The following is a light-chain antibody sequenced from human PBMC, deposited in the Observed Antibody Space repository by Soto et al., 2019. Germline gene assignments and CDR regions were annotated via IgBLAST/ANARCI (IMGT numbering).Light chain of an antibody. CDR1: QSVSSSY. J-gene: IGKJ2*01. V-gene: IGKV3-20*01. Sequence: EIVLTQSPGTLSLSPGERATLSCRASQSVSSSYLAWYQQKPGQAPRLLIYGASSRATGIPDRFSGSGSGTDFNLTISRLEPEDFAVYYCQQYGSSPTYNFGQGTKLEIK. CDR3: QQYGSSPTYN. CDR2: GAS.